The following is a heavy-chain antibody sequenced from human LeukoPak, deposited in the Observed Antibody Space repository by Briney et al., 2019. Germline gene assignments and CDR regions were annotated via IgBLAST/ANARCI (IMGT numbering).Heavy chain of an antibody. CDR1: GGSFSGYY. Sequence: SETLSLTCAVYGGSFSGYYWSWIRQPPGKGLEWIGEINHSGSTNYNPSLKSRVTISVDTSKNQFSLKLGSVTAADTAVYYCARSRYIVVVPAAMLGPSRNWFDPWGQGTLVTVSS. CDR3: ARSRYIVVVPAAMLGPSRNWFDP. D-gene: IGHD2-2*01. CDR2: INHSGST. V-gene: IGHV4-34*01. J-gene: IGHJ5*02.